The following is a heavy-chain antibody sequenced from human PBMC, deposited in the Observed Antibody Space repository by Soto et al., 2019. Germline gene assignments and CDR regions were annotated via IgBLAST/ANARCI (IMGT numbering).Heavy chain of an antibody. CDR1: NGSISGFY. D-gene: IGHD1-26*01. Sequence: ASETLSLTCSVSNGSISGFYWTWIRQPPGKILEWIGYIHYSGRTDYNPSLTSRATMSVDTSKNQFSLNLKSITAADTAVYYCVRVGVGIGNHFDSWGRGTLVTVSS. CDR2: IHYSGRT. J-gene: IGHJ4*02. V-gene: IGHV4-59*12. CDR3: VRVGVGIGNHFDS.